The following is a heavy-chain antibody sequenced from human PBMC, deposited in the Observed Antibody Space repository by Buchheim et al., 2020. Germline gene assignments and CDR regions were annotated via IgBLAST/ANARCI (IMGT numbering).Heavy chain of an antibody. Sequence: EVQLVESGGGLVQPGGSLKLSCAASGLTFSGSAIHWVRQASGKGLEWVGRIRSKTNNYATAYAASVKGSFTISREDSKNTAFLQMNSLKTEDTAVYYCTRTSSGAANMGMDVWGRGTT. D-gene: IGHD6-13*01. CDR3: TRTSSGAANMGMDV. CDR2: IRSKTNNYAT. V-gene: IGHV3-73*02. J-gene: IGHJ6*03. CDR1: GLTFSGSA.